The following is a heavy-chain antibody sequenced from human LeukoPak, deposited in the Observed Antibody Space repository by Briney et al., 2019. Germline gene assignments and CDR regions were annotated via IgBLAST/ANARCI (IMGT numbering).Heavy chain of an antibody. V-gene: IGHV4-61*02. D-gene: IGHD3-22*01. CDR3: AREADYYDSSGYYGDAFDI. CDR1: GGSISSGSYY. CDR2: IYTSGST. Sequence: TSETLSLTCTVSGGSISSGSYYWSWIRQPAGKGLEWIGRIYTSGSTNYNPSLKSRVTISVDTSKNQFSLKLSSVTAADTAVYYCAREADYYDSSGYYGDAFDIWGQGTMVIVSS. J-gene: IGHJ3*02.